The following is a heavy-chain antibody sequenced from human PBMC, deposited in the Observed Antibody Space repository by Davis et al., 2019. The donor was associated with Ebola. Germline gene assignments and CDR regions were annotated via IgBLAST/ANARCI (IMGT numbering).Heavy chain of an antibody. Sequence: GESLKISCAASGFDLSRSVLYWVRQAPGKGLEWVSASTESEADITYADSVKGRFTVSRDNSMNTVYLQCNSLSVEDTAVYYCAKLAVRGSYYGSDFWGRGTLVTVSS. CDR1: GFDLSRSV. CDR3: AKLAVRGSYYGSDF. CDR2: STESEADI. V-gene: IGHV3-23*01. D-gene: IGHD3-10*01. J-gene: IGHJ4*02.